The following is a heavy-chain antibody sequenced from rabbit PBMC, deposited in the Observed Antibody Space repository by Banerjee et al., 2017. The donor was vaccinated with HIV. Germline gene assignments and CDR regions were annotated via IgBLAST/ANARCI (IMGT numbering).Heavy chain of an antibody. Sequence: QQQLEESGGGLVKPGGTLTLTCKASGFDFSNKYVMCWVRQAPGKGLEWIACINTSSGSTWYANWAKGRFTISKTSSTTVTLQMTSLTAADTATYFCARGYWTDGLHLWGPGTLVTVS. D-gene: IGHD1-1*01. CDR2: INTSSGST. CDR1: GFDFSNKYV. J-gene: IGHJ4*01. V-gene: IGHV1S45*01. CDR3: ARGYWTDGLHL.